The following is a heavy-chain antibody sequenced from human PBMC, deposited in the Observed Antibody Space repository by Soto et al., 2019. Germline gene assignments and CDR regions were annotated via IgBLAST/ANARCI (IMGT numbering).Heavy chain of an antibody. J-gene: IGHJ6*02. CDR3: ARDGSTSWYSYDYHGMDV. Sequence: EVQLVESGGGLVQPGGSVRLSCAASGFTFRTYWQSWVRQVPGKGLEWVANINLDGSEKNYVDSVKGRFTISRDNARNSLYLQMSSLRAEDTALYYCARDGSTSWYSYDYHGMDVWGQGTTVTVSS. CDR2: INLDGSEK. CDR1: GFTFRTYW. V-gene: IGHV3-7*05. D-gene: IGHD5-18*01.